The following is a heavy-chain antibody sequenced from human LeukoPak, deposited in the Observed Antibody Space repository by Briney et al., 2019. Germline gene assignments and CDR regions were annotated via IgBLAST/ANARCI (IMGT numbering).Heavy chain of an antibody. CDR3: AKGLGFYDSSAYHY. J-gene: IGHJ4*02. V-gene: IGHV3-21*01. D-gene: IGHD3-22*01. CDR2: ISSSSSYI. Sequence: GGSLRLSCAASGFTFSSYSMNWVRQAPGKGLEWVSSISSSSSYIYYADSVKGRFTISRDNAKNSLYLQMNSLRAEDTAVYYCAKGLGFYDSSAYHYWGQGTLVTVSS. CDR1: GFTFSSYS.